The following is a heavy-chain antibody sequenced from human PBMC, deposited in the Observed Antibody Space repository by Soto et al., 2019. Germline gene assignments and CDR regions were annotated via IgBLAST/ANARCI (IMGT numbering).Heavy chain of an antibody. CDR3: ARGAYDILTGLPRKNDY. Sequence: SETLSLTCTVSGGSISSYYWSWIRQPPGKGLEWIGYIYYSGSTNYNPSLKSRVTISVDTSKNQFSLKLSSVTAADTAVYYCARGAYDILTGLPRKNDYWGQGTLVTVSS. V-gene: IGHV4-59*01. CDR2: IYYSGST. CDR1: GGSISSYY. J-gene: IGHJ4*02. D-gene: IGHD3-9*01.